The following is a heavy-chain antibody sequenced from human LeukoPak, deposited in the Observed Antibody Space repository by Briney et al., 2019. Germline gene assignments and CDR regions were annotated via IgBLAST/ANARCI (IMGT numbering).Heavy chain of an antibody. CDR1: GVSLDRGDYY. V-gene: IGHV4-39*07. CDR3: DSHTIKRSLGGVPDYFDS. CDR2: IHISGTT. D-gene: IGHD2-8*02. Sequence: SETLCLSCAVSGVSLDRGDYYWDWVRQPPGEGLGCVASIHISGTTYSDPLLRGRVASSVETSKSHFFLCLSSLTATATVLYSCDSHTIKRSLGGVPDYFDSWGQGTKVTVSS. J-gene: IGHJ4*02.